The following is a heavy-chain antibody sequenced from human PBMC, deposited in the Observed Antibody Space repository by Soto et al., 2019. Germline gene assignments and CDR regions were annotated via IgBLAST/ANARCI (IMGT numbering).Heavy chain of an antibody. CDR3: AKARDQQWVRLPFDY. V-gene: IGHV3-23*01. CDR1: GFFFSSYT. Sequence: EVQLLESGGGLVQPGGSLRLSCVGSGFFFSSYTMTWVRQAPGKGLEWVSSFSATSENTYYADSVRGRFTISGDNYKNALVLQMNSLTAEDTAMYYCAKARDQQWVRLPFDYWGQGSLVIVSS. J-gene: IGHJ4*02. CDR2: FSATSENT. D-gene: IGHD6-19*01.